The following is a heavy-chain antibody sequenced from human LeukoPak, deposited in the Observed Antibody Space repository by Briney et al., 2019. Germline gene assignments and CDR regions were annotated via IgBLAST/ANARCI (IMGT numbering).Heavy chain of an antibody. V-gene: IGHV1-18*01. D-gene: IGHD1-1*01. CDR2: ISAYNGNT. J-gene: IGHJ4*02. Sequence: ASVKVSCKASGFTFSSYGISWVRQAPGQGLEWMGWISAYNGNTNYAQKLQGRVTMTTDTSTSTAYMELRSLRSDDTAVYYCARDRWNEWLHNWAPFDYWGQGTLVTVSS. CDR3: ARDRWNEWLHNWAPFDY. CDR1: GFTFSSYG.